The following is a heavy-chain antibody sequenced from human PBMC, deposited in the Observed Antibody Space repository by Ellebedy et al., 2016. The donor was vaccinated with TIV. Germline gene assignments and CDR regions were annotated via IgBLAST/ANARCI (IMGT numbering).Heavy chain of an antibody. D-gene: IGHD6-19*01. J-gene: IGHJ5*02. CDR3: VRKADISGWHPLDP. Sequence: GESLKISCAASGLTFSSYWMHWVRQAPGKGLVWVSRVNSDGSSTTYADSVKGRFTISRDNAKHTLYLQMNSLRGEDTAVYYCVRKADISGWHPLDPWGQGTLVTVSS. V-gene: IGHV3-74*01. CDR1: GLTFSSYW. CDR2: VNSDGSST.